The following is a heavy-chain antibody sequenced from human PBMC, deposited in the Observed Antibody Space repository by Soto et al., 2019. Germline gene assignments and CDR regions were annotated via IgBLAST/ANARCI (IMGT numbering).Heavy chain of an antibody. CDR1: GFTFSSYA. CDR2: ISGSGGST. Sequence: EVQLLESGGGLVQPGGSLRLSCAASGFTFSSYAMSWVRQAPGKGLEWVSAISGSGGSTYYADSVKGRFTISRDNSKNTLYLQMNSLRAEDTAVYYCARGAYCSSTSCYAGNPFDYWGQGTLVTVSS. V-gene: IGHV3-23*01. D-gene: IGHD2-2*01. J-gene: IGHJ4*02. CDR3: ARGAYCSSTSCYAGNPFDY.